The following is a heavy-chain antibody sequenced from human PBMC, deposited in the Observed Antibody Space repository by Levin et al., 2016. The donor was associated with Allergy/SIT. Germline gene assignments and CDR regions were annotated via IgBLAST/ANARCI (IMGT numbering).Heavy chain of an antibody. V-gene: IGHV3-15*01. Sequence: GGSLRLSCEASGFIFINAWLTWVRQAPGKGLEWVGRIKSRTDGATIDYAAPVKGRFSISRDDSKKTLYLQMSSLKIEDTAVYYCMIDRIDFGDLYQRHDGVDVWGQGTTVTVSS. CDR1: GFIFINAW. CDR2: IKSRTDGATI. D-gene: IGHD3-10*01. J-gene: IGHJ6*02. CDR3: MIDRIDFGDLYQRHDGVDV.